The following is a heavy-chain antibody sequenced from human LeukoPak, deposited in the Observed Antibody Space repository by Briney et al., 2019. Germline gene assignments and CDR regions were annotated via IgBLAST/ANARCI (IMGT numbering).Heavy chain of an antibody. CDR1: GGSFSGYY. J-gene: IGHJ1*01. CDR2: INHSGST. Sequence: RPSETLSLTCAVYGGSFSGYYWSWIRQPPGKGLEWIGEINHSGSTNYNPSLKSRVTISVDTSKNQFSLKLSSVTAADTAVYYCASDSSGFLRWGQGTLVTVSS. D-gene: IGHD6-19*01. CDR3: ASDSSGFLR. V-gene: IGHV4-34*01.